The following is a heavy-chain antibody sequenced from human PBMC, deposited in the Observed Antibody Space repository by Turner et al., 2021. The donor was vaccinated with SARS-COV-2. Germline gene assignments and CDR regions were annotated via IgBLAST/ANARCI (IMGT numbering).Heavy chain of an antibody. CDR2: MNSDGSST. Sequence: EVQLVESGGGLVRPGVSLRPSWAASGFTFSSYWMHWVRQAPGKGLLWVSRMNSDGSSTSYADSVKGRFTVSRDNAKNTLYLQMNSLRAEDTAVYYCARGVTVAGITPFGYWGQGTLVTVSS. D-gene: IGHD6-19*01. V-gene: IGHV3-74*01. CDR1: GFTFSSYW. CDR3: ARGVTVAGITPFGY. J-gene: IGHJ4*02.